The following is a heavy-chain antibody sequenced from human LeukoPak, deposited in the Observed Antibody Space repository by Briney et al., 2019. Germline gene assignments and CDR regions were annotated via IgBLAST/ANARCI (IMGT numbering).Heavy chain of an antibody. J-gene: IGHJ5*02. V-gene: IGHV4-30-2*01. CDR3: ARGLAGNWFDP. Sequence: SQTLSLTCAVSGGSISSGGYSWSWSRQPPGKGLEWIGYIYHSGSTYYNPSLKSRVTISVDRSKNQFSLKLSSVTAADTAVYYCARGLAGNWFDPWGQGTLVTVSS. CDR2: IYHSGST. D-gene: IGHD3-3*02. CDR1: GGSISSGGYS.